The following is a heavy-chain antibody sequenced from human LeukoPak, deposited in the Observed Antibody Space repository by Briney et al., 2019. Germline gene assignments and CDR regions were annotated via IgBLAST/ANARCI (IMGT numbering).Heavy chain of an antibody. Sequence: SETLSLTCTVSGGSISSGGYYWSWIRQHPGKGLEWIGYIYYSGSTYYNPSLKSRVTISVDTSKNQLSLKLSSVTAADTAVYYCARERILDYYYYGMDVWGQGTTVTVSS. CDR1: GGSISSGGYY. CDR3: ARERILDYYYYGMDV. CDR2: IYYSGST. J-gene: IGHJ6*02. V-gene: IGHV4-31*03.